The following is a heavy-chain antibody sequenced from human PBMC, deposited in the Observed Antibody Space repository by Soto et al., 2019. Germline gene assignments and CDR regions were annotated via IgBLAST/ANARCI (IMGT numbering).Heavy chain of an antibody. V-gene: IGHV3-7*01. J-gene: IGHJ4*02. CDR1: GVSFSRYL. CDR3: ARDWQQPGDS. CDR2: SKEEGRER. D-gene: IGHD6-13*01. Sequence: DVQLVESGGRLVQPGGSLRLSCAGSGVSFSRYLMRWIRKAPGKGLERVANSKEEGRERFYVDSVEGRFTISRDNAKNSLYLPMNRLRVEGTALYYCARDWQQPGDSWGQGTLVTVS.